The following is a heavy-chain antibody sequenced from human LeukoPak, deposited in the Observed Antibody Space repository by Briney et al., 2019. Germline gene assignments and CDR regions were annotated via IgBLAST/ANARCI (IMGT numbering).Heavy chain of an antibody. CDR1: GGSISPHY. V-gene: IGHV4-59*11. CDR2: VYYNGLT. D-gene: IGHD3-22*01. Sequence: PSETLSLTCTVSGGSISPHYWTWIRQTPGKGLEWIGYVYYNGLTSYNASLRSRLILSVDTARNQVSLKLTSVTAADTAVYYCARGRSGYDSSGPYFDYWGQGTLVTVSS. J-gene: IGHJ4*02. CDR3: ARGRSGYDSSGPYFDY.